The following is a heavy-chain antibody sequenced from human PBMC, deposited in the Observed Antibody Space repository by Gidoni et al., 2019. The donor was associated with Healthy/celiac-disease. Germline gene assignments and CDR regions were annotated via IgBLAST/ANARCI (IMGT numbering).Heavy chain of an antibody. CDR2: IIPILGTA. J-gene: IGHJ4*02. CDR1: GGTFRSYA. D-gene: IGHD2-8*01. Sequence: QVQLVQSGAEVKTPGSSVTVSCKASGGTFRSYAISWVRQAPGQGLKWMGGIIPILGTASYEQRFQGGVSLIADESASTAYMELRSMRTVDTAVYDCARGGSLGYCNNGVGLGAFDYWGQGTLVTVSS. V-gene: IGHV1-69*01. CDR3: ARGGSLGYCNNGVGLGAFDY.